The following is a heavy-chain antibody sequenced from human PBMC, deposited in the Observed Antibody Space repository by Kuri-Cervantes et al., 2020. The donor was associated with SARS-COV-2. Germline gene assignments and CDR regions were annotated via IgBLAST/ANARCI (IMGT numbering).Heavy chain of an antibody. D-gene: IGHD3-16*01. J-gene: IGHJ4*02. CDR2: IYHSGST. V-gene: IGHV4-34*01. CDR1: GGSFSGYY. Sequence: GSLRLSCAAYGGSFSGYYWTWIRQPPGKGLEWIGSIYHSGSTYYNPSLKSRVTISVDTSKNQFSLKLSSVTAADTAVYYCARLFRGDFDYWGQGTLVTVSS. CDR3: ARLFRGDFDY.